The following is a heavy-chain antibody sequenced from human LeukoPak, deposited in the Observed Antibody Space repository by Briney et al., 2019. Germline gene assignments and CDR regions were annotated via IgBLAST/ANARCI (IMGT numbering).Heavy chain of an antibody. CDR1: GXTFSNYN. Sequence: PGGSLRXXXXXXGXTFSNYNMNWVXQPPGKGLQWVSYISSSSNIIYYADSVKGRFTISRDNAKNSLFLQMNSLRAEDTAVYYCARDFAREFTIDYWGQGTLVTVSS. D-gene: IGHD3-10*01. CDR2: ISSSSNII. V-gene: IGHV3-48*01. J-gene: IGHJ4*02. CDR3: ARDFAREFTIDY.